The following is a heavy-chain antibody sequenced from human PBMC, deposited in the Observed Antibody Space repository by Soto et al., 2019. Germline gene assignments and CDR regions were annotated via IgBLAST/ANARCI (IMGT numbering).Heavy chain of an antibody. Sequence: GGSLRLSCAASGFTFRNYGIHWVRQAPGKGLEWVALISSDGSDKYYADSVRGRFTISRDNSKNTNSLQMNSLRDEDTAVYFCARDGTRSNGYYYYGLDVWGPGTTVTVSS. V-gene: IGHV3-30-3*01. CDR3: ARDGTRSNGYYYYGLDV. CDR2: ISSDGSDK. J-gene: IGHJ6*02. D-gene: IGHD2-8*01. CDR1: GFTFRNYG.